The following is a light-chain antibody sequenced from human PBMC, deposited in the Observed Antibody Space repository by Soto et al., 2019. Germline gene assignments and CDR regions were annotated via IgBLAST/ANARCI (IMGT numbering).Light chain of an antibody. CDR3: QQYGSSSGFT. Sequence: EIVLTQSPGTLSLSPGERATLSCRASQSVSSSYLAWYHQKPGQAPRLLIYGASRSATGIPDRFSGSGSGTDFTLTISRLEPEDFAVYYCQQYGSSSGFTFGPGTKVDIK. CDR2: GAS. CDR1: QSVSSSY. V-gene: IGKV3-20*01. J-gene: IGKJ3*01.